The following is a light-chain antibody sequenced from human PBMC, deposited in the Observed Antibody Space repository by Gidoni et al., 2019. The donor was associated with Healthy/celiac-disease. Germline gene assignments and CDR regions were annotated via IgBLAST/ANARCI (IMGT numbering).Light chain of an antibody. CDR2: SGS. CDR1: QSLLHSNGYNY. CDR3: MQAIQTPIT. Sequence: DIVMTQSPLSLPVTPGEPASISCRSSQSLLHSNGYNYLDWYLQKPGQAPQLLIYSGSNRASGVPDRFSVSGSGTDFTLKISRVEAEDVGVYYCMQAIQTPITFGQGTRLEIK. V-gene: IGKV2-28*01. J-gene: IGKJ5*01.